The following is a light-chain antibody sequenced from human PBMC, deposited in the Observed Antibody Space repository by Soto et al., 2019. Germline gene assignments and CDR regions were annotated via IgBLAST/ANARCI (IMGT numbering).Light chain of an antibody. CDR2: KVS. CDR3: MQDTHWPPWT. CDR1: QSLVYSDGNTY. Sequence: DVVMTQSPLSLPVTLGQPASISCRSSQSLVYSDGNTYLNWFQQRPGQSPRRLIYKVSNRDSGVPDRFSGSGSGTDFTLKISRVEAEDVGVYYGMQDTHWPPWTFGQGTKVEIK. V-gene: IGKV2-30*01. J-gene: IGKJ1*01.